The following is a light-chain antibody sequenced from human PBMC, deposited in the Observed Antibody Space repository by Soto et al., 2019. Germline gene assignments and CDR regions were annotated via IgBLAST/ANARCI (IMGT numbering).Light chain of an antibody. CDR1: QSINTW. Sequence: DIQMTQSPSTLSASVGDRVTITCRASQSINTWLAWYQQKPGKAPKLLIYKASSLKSGAPSRFSGSGSGTEFTLTISSLQPDDFATYYCQQYNSHSPWTFGQGTKVEIK. J-gene: IGKJ1*01. CDR3: QQYNSHSPWT. V-gene: IGKV1-5*03. CDR2: KAS.